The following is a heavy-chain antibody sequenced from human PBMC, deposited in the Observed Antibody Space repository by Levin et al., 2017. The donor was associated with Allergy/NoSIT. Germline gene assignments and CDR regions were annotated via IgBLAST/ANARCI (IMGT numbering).Heavy chain of an antibody. D-gene: IGHD6-19*01. J-gene: IGHJ3*02. Sequence: GESLKISCAASGFTFSSYTMNWVRQAPGKGLEWISYISTSSNDIYYADSVKGRFTISRDNAKNSLFLQMNSLRAEDTGVYYCARDRAVVAGDDFFDIWGQGTMVAVSS. V-gene: IGHV3-48*01. CDR1: GFTFSSYT. CDR3: ARDRAVVAGDDFFDI. CDR2: ISTSSNDI.